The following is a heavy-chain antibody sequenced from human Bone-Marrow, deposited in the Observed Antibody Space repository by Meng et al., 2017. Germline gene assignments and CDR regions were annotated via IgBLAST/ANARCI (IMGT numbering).Heavy chain of an antibody. J-gene: IGHJ5*02. CDR3: ARGSGSPEYCSSTSCYSGGWFDP. CDR1: GGSFSGYY. CDR2: INHSGST. D-gene: IGHD2-2*02. Sequence: QVQLQQWGAGLLKPSETLSLTCAGYGGSFSGYYWSWIRQPPGKGLEWIGEINHSGSTNYNPSLKSRVTISVDTSKNQFSLKLSSETAADTAVYYCARGSGSPEYCSSTSCYSGGWFDPWGQGTLVTVSS. V-gene: IGHV4-34*01.